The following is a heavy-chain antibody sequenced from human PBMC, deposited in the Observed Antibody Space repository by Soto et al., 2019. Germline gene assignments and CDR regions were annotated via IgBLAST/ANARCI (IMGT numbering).Heavy chain of an antibody. J-gene: IGHJ4*02. CDR2: ISSSGNSI. V-gene: IGHV3-11*01. CDR1: GFTFSDYY. Sequence: PGGSLRLSCAASGFTFSDYYMIWIRQAPGKGLEWVSYISSSGNSIYYADSVKGRFTISRDSAKNSLYLQMNSLRAEDTAVYYCGRVPAAAAGIGIDHWGQGILVTVSS. CDR3: GRVPAAAAGIGIDH. D-gene: IGHD6-13*01.